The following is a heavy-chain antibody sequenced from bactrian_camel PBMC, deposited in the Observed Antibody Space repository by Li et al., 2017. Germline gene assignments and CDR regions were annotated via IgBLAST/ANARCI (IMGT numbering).Heavy chain of an antibody. CDR2: ISSEGTT. V-gene: IGHV3S53*01. D-gene: IGHD6*01. CDR1: GYTYRRAC. J-gene: IGHJ4*01. CDR3: AAGCSNAGTFAH. Sequence: HVQLVESGGDSVQAGGSLRLSCVVSGYTYRRACMGWFRQAPGKERELVSVISSEGTTGYADSVKGRFTISQDKPKNTLYLQMNSLKTEDTAVYYCAAGCSNAGTFAHWGQGTQVTVS.